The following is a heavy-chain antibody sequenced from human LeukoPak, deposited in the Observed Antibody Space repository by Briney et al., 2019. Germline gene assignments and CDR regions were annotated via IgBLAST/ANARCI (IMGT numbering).Heavy chain of an antibody. CDR1: GGSMRSHY. CDR2: IDYSGST. V-gene: IGHV4-59*11. CDR3: ARLINNDNSGDADTFDM. D-gene: IGHD3-22*01. Sequence: SETLSLTCTVSGGSMRSHYWSWIRQTPGEGMEWIGYIDYSGSTRYNPSLQSRVSISVDTSKNQFSLKLTSMTATDTAVYYCARLINNDNSGDADTFDMWGQGTVVTVFS. J-gene: IGHJ3*02.